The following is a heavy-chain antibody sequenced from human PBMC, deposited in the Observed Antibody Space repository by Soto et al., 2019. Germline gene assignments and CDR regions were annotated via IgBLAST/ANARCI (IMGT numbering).Heavy chain of an antibody. CDR3: ARDADCSGGSCYSWPDY. CDR1: AFTFSSYA. V-gene: IGHV3-30-3*01. CDR2: ISYDGSNK. Sequence: GGSLRLPCAASAFTFSSYAIHWARQAPGKGLEWVAVISYDGSNKYYADSVKGRFTISRDNSKNTLYLQMNSLRAEDTAVYYCARDADCSGGSCYSWPDYWGQGT. D-gene: IGHD2-15*01. J-gene: IGHJ4*02.